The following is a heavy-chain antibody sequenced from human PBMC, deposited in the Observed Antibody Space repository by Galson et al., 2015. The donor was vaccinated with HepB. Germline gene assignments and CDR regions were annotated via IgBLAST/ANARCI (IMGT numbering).Heavy chain of an antibody. CDR1: GFTFSSYG. J-gene: IGHJ6*02. CDR3: AKDLTCSSTSCSRGPTEYGMDV. D-gene: IGHD2-2*01. Sequence: SLRLSCAASGFTFSSYGMHWVRQAPGKGLEWVAVISYDGSNKYYADSVKGRFTISRDNSKNTLYLQMNSLRAEDTAVYYCAKDLTCSSTSCSRGPTEYGMDVWGQGTTVTVSS. CDR2: ISYDGSNK. V-gene: IGHV3-30*18.